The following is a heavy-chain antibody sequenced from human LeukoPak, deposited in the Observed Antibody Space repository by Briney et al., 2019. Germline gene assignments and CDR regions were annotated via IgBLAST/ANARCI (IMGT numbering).Heavy chain of an antibody. J-gene: IGHJ4*02. CDR3: ARRGSSSSSHFDY. Sequence: SVKVSCKASGGTFRNHDINWVRQAPGQGLEWMGGIIPIFGTPNYAQKFQGRVTITADESTTTAYMELSSLRSEDTAVYYCARRGSSSSSHFDYWGQGTLVTVSS. CDR1: GGTFRNHD. V-gene: IGHV1-69*13. D-gene: IGHD6-6*01. CDR2: IIPIFGTP.